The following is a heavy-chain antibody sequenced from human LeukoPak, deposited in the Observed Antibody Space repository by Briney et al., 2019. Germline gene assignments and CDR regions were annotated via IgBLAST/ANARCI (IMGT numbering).Heavy chain of an antibody. CDR3: ARVGYYDFWSGYSAFDY. CDR1: GYTFTSYG. CDR2: ISAYSGNT. V-gene: IGHV1-18*01. D-gene: IGHD3-3*01. Sequence: ASVKVSCKASGYTFTSYGISWVRQAPGQGLEWMGWISAYSGNTNYAQKLQGRVTMTTDTSTSTAYMELRSLRSDDTAVYYCARVGYYDFWSGYSAFDYWGQGTLVTVSS. J-gene: IGHJ4*02.